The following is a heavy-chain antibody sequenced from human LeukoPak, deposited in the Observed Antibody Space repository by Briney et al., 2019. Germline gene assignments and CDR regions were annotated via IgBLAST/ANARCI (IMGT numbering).Heavy chain of an antibody. CDR1: GGSISSSNW. J-gene: IGHJ6*03. D-gene: IGHD1-26*01. Sequence: SGTLSLTCAVSGGSISSSNWWSWVRQPPGKGLEWIGSIYYSGSTYYNPSLKSRVTISVDTSKNQFSLKLSSVTAADTAVYYCARESADRYSGSYYGIDYYYYYMDVWGKGTTVTVSS. CDR3: ARESADRYSGSYYGIDYYYYYMDV. V-gene: IGHV4-4*02. CDR2: IYYSGST.